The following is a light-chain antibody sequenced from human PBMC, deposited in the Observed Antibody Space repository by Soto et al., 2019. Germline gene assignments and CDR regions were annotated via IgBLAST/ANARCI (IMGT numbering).Light chain of an antibody. CDR1: QGISSY. Sequence: DIQLTQSPSFLSASVGDRVTITCRASQGISSYLVWYQHKPGQAPKLLIYTASTLQSGVPTRFSGTGAGKEFTLTISSLQPEDFATYYCQQLSSYPLTFGGGTKVEI. CDR3: QQLSSYPLT. CDR2: TAS. V-gene: IGKV1-9*01. J-gene: IGKJ4*01.